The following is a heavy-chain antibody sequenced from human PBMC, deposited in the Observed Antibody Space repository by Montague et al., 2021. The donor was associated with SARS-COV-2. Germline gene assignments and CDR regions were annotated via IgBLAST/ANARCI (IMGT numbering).Heavy chain of an antibody. CDR2: IFRGGPR. J-gene: IGHJ6*02. D-gene: IGHD3-10*01. V-gene: IGHV3-66*02. CDR3: AREAGGDRGILGPLLYHGLDV. Sequence: SLRLSCAAAGLTVRPNTMSWVRQAQGKRLEWVPLIFRGGPRYYADSVKGRSPIPRSDSQNTLYLQTNSLRDEDTAVYYCAREAGGDRGILGPLLYHGLDVWGQGTTVIVAS. CDR1: GLTVRPNT.